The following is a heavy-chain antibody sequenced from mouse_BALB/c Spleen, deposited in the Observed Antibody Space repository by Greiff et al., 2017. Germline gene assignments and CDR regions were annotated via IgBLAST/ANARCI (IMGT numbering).Heavy chain of an antibody. V-gene: IGHV14-3*02. Sequence: EVQVVESGAELVKPGASVKLSCTASGFNIKDTYMHWVKQRPEQGLEWIGRIDPANGNTKYDPKFQGKATITADTSSNTAYLQLSSLTSEDTAVYYCAPTMITPFAYWGQGTLVTVSA. CDR1: GFNIKDTY. D-gene: IGHD2-4*01. CDR3: APTMITPFAY. J-gene: IGHJ3*01. CDR2: IDPANGNT.